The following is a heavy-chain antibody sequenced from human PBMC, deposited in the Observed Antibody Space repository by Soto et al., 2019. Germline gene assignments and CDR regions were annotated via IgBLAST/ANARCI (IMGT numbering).Heavy chain of an antibody. CDR1: GFTFSSYS. Sequence: GGSLRLSCAASGFTFSSYSMNWVRQAPGKGLEWVSYISSSSSTIYYADSVKGRFTISRDNAKNSLYLQMNSLRAEDTAGYYCARDRPYSSSWPHLRHYYYYYMDVWGKGTTVTVSS. J-gene: IGHJ6*03. V-gene: IGHV3-48*01. CDR2: ISSSSSTI. CDR3: ARDRPYSSSWPHLRHYYYYYMDV. D-gene: IGHD6-13*01.